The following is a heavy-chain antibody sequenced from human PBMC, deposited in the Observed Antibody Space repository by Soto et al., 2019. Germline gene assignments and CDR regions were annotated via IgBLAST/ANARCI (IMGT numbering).Heavy chain of an antibody. CDR2: INHSGST. CDR1: GGSFSGYY. D-gene: IGHD3-10*01. Sequence: PSETLSLTCAVYGGSFSGYYWSWIRQPPGKGLEWIGEINHSGSTNYNPSLKSRVTISVDTSKNQFSLKLSSVTAADTAVYYCARVKYYYGSGSYSKGPYYYYGMDVWGQGTTVT. V-gene: IGHV4-34*01. J-gene: IGHJ6*02. CDR3: ARVKYYYGSGSYSKGPYYYYGMDV.